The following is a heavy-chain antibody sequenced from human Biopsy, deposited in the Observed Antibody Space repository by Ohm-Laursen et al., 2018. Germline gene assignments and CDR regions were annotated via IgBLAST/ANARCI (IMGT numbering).Heavy chain of an antibody. CDR1: GVSLSGYG. V-gene: IGHV3-21*06. CDR2: ISASCSYL. Sequence: SLRLSCTASGVSLSGYGMYWDRQAPGQGLEWVSFISASCSYLYYADSVMGRFTVSRDNTKNTLYLQMNSLIAADTAIYFCATELLPPGVGGPWLDSWGQGTLVIVSS. D-gene: IGHD3-10*01. J-gene: IGHJ5*01. CDR3: ATELLPPGVGGPWLDS.